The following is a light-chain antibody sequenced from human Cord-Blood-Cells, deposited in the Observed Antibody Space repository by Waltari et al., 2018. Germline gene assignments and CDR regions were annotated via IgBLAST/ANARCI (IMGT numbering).Light chain of an antibody. Sequence: IVMTQSPATLDVSPGDRATLSCRASQSVSSNLACYQQKPGQAPRPLIYGSSTRATGIPARFSGSGSETEFTLTISSLQSEDFPVYYCQQYNNWPFTFSPGTKVDIK. CDR1: QSVSSN. J-gene: IGKJ3*01. CDR2: GSS. CDR3: QQYNNWPFT. V-gene: IGKV3-15*01.